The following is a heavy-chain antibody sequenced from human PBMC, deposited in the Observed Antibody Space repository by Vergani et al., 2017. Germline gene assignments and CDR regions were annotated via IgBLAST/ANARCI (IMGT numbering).Heavy chain of an antibody. J-gene: IGHJ6*03. CDR2: IFPSGNS. Sequence: QVQLQESGPGLVKPSQTLSLTCAVSGDSITNGGFSWNWIRQPPGKGPEWIGYIFPSGNSDYNPSLKNRVSISLDKSKNQFSLWVNSVTAADTAVYFCARASLRALVGYYYYMDVWGKGKTGVVSS. D-gene: IGHD3-16*02. CDR1: GDSITNGGFS. V-gene: IGHV4-30-2*01. CDR3: ARASLRALVGYYYYMDV.